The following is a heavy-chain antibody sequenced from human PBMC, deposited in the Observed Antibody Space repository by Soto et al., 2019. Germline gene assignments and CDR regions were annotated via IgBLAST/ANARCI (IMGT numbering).Heavy chain of an antibody. J-gene: IGHJ4*02. D-gene: IGHD6-13*01. CDR3: ARDSGIARNSFDY. V-gene: IGHV4-31*03. Sequence: QVQLQESGPGLVKPSQTLSLTCTVSGGSISSGGYYWSWIRQHPGKGLEWIGYIYYSGSTYYNPSLKSRVXXSXDXXKNQFSLKLSSVTAADTAVYYCARDSGIARNSFDYWGQGTLVTVSS. CDR1: GGSISSGGYY. CDR2: IYYSGST.